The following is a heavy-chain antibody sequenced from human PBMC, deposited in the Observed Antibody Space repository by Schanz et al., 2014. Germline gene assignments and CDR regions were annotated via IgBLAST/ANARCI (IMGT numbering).Heavy chain of an antibody. D-gene: IGHD6-13*01. CDR3: ARHGKYSSSWFDI. J-gene: IGHJ5*02. Sequence: VQLVESGGGLVQPGGSLRLSCAASGFTFSDHHMDWVRQAPGKGLEWIAYIYYSGSTNYNPSLTDRVTMSVDTSRKQFPRKLSSVPAADTAVYYCARHGKYSSSWFDIWGQGALVIVSS. V-gene: IGHV4-59*08. CDR1: GFTFSDHH. CDR2: IYYSGST.